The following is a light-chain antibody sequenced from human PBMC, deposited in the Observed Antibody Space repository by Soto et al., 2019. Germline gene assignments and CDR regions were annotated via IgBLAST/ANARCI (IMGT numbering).Light chain of an antibody. Sequence: EIVMTQSPATLSVSPGERATLSCRASQSVSSNLAWYQQKPGQAPRLLIYAASTRATGIPARFSGSGSGTEFPLTISSLQSEDFAVYYCHQYNNWPPGTFGQGTKVEIK. CDR3: HQYNNWPPGT. CDR2: AAS. CDR1: QSVSSN. J-gene: IGKJ1*01. V-gene: IGKV3-15*01.